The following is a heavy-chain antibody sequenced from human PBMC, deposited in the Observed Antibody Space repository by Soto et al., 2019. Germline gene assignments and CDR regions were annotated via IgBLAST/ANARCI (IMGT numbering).Heavy chain of an antibody. V-gene: IGHV3-23*01. CDR2: ISGSGGST. J-gene: IGHJ4*02. CDR3: AKNGGYCSGGSCSRWEYYFDY. D-gene: IGHD2-15*01. Sequence: GGSLRLSCAASGFTFSSYAMSWVRQAPGKGLEWVSAISGSGGSTYYADSVKGRFTISRDNSKNTLYLQMNSLRAEDTAVYYCAKNGGYCSGGSCSRWEYYFDYWGQGTLVTVS. CDR1: GFTFSSYA.